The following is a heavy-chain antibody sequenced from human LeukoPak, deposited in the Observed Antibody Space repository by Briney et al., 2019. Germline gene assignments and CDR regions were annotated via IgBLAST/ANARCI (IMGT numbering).Heavy chain of an antibody. CDR1: GGSISSYY. CDR2: IYYSGST. Sequence: SETLSLTCTVSGGSISSYYWSWIRQPPGKGLEWIGYIYYSGSTYYNTSLKSRVTISVDTSKNQFSLKLSSVTAADTAVYYCARGTHYDFWSGYYLDYWGQGTLVTVSS. J-gene: IGHJ4*02. CDR3: ARGTHYDFWSGYYLDY. D-gene: IGHD3-3*01. V-gene: IGHV4-59*01.